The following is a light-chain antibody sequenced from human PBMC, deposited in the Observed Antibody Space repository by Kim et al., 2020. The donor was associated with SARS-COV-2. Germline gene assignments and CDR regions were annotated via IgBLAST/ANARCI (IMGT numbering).Light chain of an antibody. V-gene: IGKV3-20*01. J-gene: IGKJ1*01. CDR2: SAS. CDR1: QSVSSNF. Sequence: ENVLTQSPGTLSVSPGERATLSCRASQSVSSNFLAWYQQKAGQAPRLLIYSASSRASGIPDRFSGSGSGTDFTLTISTLEPEDFAVYYCQQYGISPETFGQGTKVDIK. CDR3: QQYGISPET.